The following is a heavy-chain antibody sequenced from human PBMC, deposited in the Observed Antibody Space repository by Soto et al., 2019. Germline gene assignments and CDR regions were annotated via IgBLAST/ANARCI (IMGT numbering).Heavy chain of an antibody. Sequence: EVQLLECGGGLVQPGWSLRLSCAASGFNFDNVMSWVRQAPGKGLEWVSTISGSGGRTYYADSVKGRFTISRDNSKNTLYLQMNSLRVEDTAVYYCARDDWSYGVPIDYWGQGTLVTVSS. D-gene: IGHD3-10*01. J-gene: IGHJ4*02. V-gene: IGHV3-23*01. CDR3: ARDDWSYGVPIDY. CDR2: ISGSGGRT. CDR1: GFNFDNV.